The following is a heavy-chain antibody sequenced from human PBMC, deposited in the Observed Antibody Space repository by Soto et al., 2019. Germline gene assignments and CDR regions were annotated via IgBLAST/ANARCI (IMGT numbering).Heavy chain of an antibody. CDR3: ARGSNWSDAVEGYWYFDR. D-gene: IGHD1-1*01. J-gene: IGHJ2*01. Sequence: QVQLVQSGAEVKKPGSSVKVSCKASGGTFSSYAISWVRQAPGQGLAWMGGIIPIFVTANYAQKFQGRVTITVDEFTSPAYMEQSSLISEDTAVYYCARGSNWSDAVEGYWYFDRWGRGTLVTVSS. V-gene: IGHV1-69*01. CDR2: IIPIFVTA. CDR1: GGTFSSYA.